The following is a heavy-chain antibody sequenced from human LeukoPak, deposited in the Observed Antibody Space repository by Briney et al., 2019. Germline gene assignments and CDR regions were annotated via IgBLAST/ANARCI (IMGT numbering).Heavy chain of an antibody. CDR3: ARDPGRCTSSSCYPDY. Sequence: GGSLRLSCVASGFTFSSYAMNWVRQAPGKGLEWVSSISSSSSYIYYADSVKGRFTISRDNAKNSLYLQMNGLRAEDTAVYYCARDPGRCTSSSCYPDYWGQGTLVTVSS. V-gene: IGHV3-21*01. CDR2: ISSSSSYI. CDR1: GFTFSSYA. D-gene: IGHD2-2*01. J-gene: IGHJ4*02.